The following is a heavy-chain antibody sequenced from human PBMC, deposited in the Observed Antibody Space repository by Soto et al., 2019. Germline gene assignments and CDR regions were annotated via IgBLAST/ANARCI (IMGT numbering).Heavy chain of an antibody. CDR1: GFNFNRFA. CDR3: ARDPSTPYWRGPEDQ. Sequence: QVQMVESGGGLVQPGRSLRLTCTASGFNFNRFAIHWVRQAPGKGLEWVAVISYDGNNEYVAVPLRDRFTISRDNSQNSLFLQIDDDRVEDTPRYYCARDPSTPYWRGPEDQWGQGPLVIVSS. V-gene: IGHV3-30-3*01. CDR2: ISYDGNNE. D-gene: IGHD2-21*01. J-gene: IGHJ4*02.